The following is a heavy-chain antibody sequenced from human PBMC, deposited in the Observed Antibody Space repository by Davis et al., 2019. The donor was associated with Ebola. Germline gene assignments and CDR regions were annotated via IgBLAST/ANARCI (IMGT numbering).Heavy chain of an antibody. CDR3: ARVRSSTSWRSRYYYYMDV. V-gene: IGHV3-9*01. Sequence: SLKISCAAPGFTFDDYAMHWVRQAPGKGLEWVSGISWNSGSIGYADSVKGRFTISRDNAKNSLYLQMNSLRAEDTAVYYCARVRSSTSWRSRYYYYMDVWGKGTTVTVSS. J-gene: IGHJ6*03. D-gene: IGHD2-2*01. CDR2: ISWNSGSI. CDR1: GFTFDDYA.